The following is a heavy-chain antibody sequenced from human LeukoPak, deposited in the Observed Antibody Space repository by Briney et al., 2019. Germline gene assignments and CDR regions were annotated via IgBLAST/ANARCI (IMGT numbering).Heavy chain of an antibody. D-gene: IGHD3-10*01. V-gene: IGHV4-59*02. J-gene: IGHJ4*02. CDR1: GASVHNHY. Sequence: SKTLSLTCSVSGASVHNHYWSWIRQAPGKALEWIGYVSDSETTHYNPSLKSRVSMSVDTSKNEFSLRLSSVTAADTALYYCATRPAETTWFGVFDYWSRGTLVTVSS. CDR2: VSDSETT. CDR3: ATRPAETTWFGVFDY.